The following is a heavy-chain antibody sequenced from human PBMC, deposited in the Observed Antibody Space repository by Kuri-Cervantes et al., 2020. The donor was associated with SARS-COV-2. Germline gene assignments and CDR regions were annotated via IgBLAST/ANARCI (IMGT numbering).Heavy chain of an antibody. J-gene: IGHJ6*02. CDR1: GGSISSYY. V-gene: IGHV4-59*01. D-gene: IGHD6-19*01. CDR3: AGSSGWYTYYYHGMDV. Sequence: SETLSLTCTVSGGSISSYYWSWIRQPPGKGLEWIGYIYYSGSTNYNPSLKSRVTISVDTSKNQFSLKLSSVTAADTAVYYCAGSSGWYTYYYHGMDVWGQGTTVTVSS. CDR2: IYYSGST.